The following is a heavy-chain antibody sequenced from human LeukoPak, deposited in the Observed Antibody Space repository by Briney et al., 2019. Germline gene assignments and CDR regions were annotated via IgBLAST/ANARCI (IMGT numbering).Heavy chain of an antibody. J-gene: IGHJ4*02. CDR2: INQGGNDR. CDR1: GFTFSSHW. D-gene: IGHD6-19*01. V-gene: IGHV3-7*03. Sequence: PGGSLRLSCAASGFTFSSHWMSWVRQAPGKGLEWVANINQGGNDRNYVDSVKGRFTISRDNAQNSLYLQMDSLRAEDTAVYFCAREGYSSGWFRLWGQGTLVTVSS. CDR3: AREGYSSGWFRL.